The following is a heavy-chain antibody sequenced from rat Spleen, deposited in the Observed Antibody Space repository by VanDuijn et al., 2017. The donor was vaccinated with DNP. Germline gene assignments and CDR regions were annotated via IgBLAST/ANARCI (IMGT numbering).Heavy chain of an antibody. CDR2: INTGSGGP. Sequence: QVQLQQSGAELAKPGSSVKISCKASGYTFTNYYISWIKQTTGQGLEYIGYINTGSGGPNYNEKFRGKATLTVDKSSSTAFMQLSSLTPDDSAVYYCASSWVGVRGIWFAFWGQGTLVTVSS. J-gene: IGHJ3*01. D-gene: IGHD4-3*01. CDR1: GYTFTNYY. CDR3: ASSWVGVRGIWFAF. V-gene: IGHV1-43*01.